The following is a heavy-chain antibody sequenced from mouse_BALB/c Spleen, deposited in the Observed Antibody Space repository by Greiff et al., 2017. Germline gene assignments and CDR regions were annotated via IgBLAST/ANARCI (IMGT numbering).Heavy chain of an antibody. CDR1: GYTFTDYN. CDR2: INPNNGGT. D-gene: IGHD1-1*01. V-gene: IGHV1-18*01. Sequence: VQLQQSGPELVKPGASVKIPCKASGYTFTDYNMYWVKQSHGKSLEWIGDINPNNGGTIYNQKFKGKATLTVDKSSSTAYMELRSLTSEDTAVYYCARDYYGSSYGYFDVWGAGTTVTVSS. J-gene: IGHJ1*01. CDR3: ARDYYGSSYGYFDV.